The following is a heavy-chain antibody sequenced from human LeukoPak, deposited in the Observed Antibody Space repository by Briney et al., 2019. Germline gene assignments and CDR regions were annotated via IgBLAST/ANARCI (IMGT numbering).Heavy chain of an antibody. CDR2: ISYDGSNK. J-gene: IGHJ4*02. Sequence: TGGSLRLSCAASGFTFSSYAMHWVRQAPGKGLEWVAVISYDGSNKYYADSVKGRFTISRDNSKNTLYLQMNSLRAEDTAVYYCARDAVLRFLEWLPDYWGQGTLVTVSS. CDR1: GFTFSSYA. D-gene: IGHD3-3*01. CDR3: ARDAVLRFLEWLPDY. V-gene: IGHV3-30-3*01.